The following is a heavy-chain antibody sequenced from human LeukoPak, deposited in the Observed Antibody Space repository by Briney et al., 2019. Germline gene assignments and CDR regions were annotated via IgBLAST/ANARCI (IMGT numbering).Heavy chain of an antibody. CDR2: IYHSGST. CDR3: ATGYSSTWYYFDY. D-gene: IGHD6-13*01. V-gene: IGHV4-59*01. CDR1: GDSISSYY. Sequence: PSETLSLTCTVSGDSISSYYWSWIRQPPGKGLEWIGYIYHSGSTNYNPSLKSRVTISADTSKDQFSLKLASVTAADTAVYYCATGYSSTWYYFDYWVQGTLVTVSS. J-gene: IGHJ4*02.